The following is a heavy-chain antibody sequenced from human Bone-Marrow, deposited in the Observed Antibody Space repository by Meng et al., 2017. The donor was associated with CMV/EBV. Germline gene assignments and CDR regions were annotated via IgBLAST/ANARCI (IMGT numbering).Heavy chain of an antibody. Sequence: GESLKISCAASGFTFSNYAMSWVRQAPGKGLEWVSVIYSGGSSTYYADSVKGRFTISRDNSKNTLYMKMNSLRAEDTAVYYCAKDRGAGGDFDYWGQGNLVTVSS. CDR2: IYSGGSST. J-gene: IGHJ4*02. D-gene: IGHD3-16*01. V-gene: IGHV3-23*03. CDR1: GFTFSNYA. CDR3: AKDRGAGGDFDY.